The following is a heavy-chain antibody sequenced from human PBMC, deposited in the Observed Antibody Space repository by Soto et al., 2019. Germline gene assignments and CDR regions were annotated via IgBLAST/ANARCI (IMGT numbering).Heavy chain of an antibody. CDR3: ARAGDWNYVQDF. Sequence: GGSLRLSCAASGFTFTNYRIHWVRQAPGKGLVWVARINSDGTRINYADSVKGRFTISRDNAKNTVFLQMNSLRDEDSAVYFCARAGDWNYVQDFWGQGTLVTVSS. CDR2: INSDGTRI. V-gene: IGHV3-74*01. J-gene: IGHJ4*02. CDR1: GFTFTNYR. D-gene: IGHD1-7*01.